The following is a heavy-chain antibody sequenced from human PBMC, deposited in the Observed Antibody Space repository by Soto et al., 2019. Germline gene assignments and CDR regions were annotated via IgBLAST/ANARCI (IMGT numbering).Heavy chain of an antibody. CDR3: ARIVAGVFDY. J-gene: IGHJ4*02. CDR1: GGSISSYY. Sequence: SETLSLTCTVSGGSISSYYWSWIRQPPGKGLEWIGYIYYSGSTNYNPSLKSRVTISVDTSKNQFSLKLSSVTAADTAVYYCARIVAGVFDYWGQGTLVTVSS. V-gene: IGHV4-59*01. CDR2: IYYSGST. D-gene: IGHD6-19*01.